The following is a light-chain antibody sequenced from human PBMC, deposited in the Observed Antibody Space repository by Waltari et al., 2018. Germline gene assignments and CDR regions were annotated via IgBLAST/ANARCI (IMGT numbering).Light chain of an antibody. Sequence: QSALTQPASVSGSPGQSITISCTGTSHDVGNYDLVSWYQQHPGKAPKLIIYEVTKRPYGFSIRFSGSKSGNTASLTISGLHTEDEGDYYCCSYSGDLSFGVVFGGGTKLTVL. J-gene: IGLJ2*01. CDR1: SHDVGNYDL. CDR2: EVT. V-gene: IGLV2-23*02. CDR3: CSYSGDLSFGVV.